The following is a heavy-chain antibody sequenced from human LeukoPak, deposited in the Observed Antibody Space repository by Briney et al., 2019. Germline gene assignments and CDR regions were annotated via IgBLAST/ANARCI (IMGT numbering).Heavy chain of an antibody. D-gene: IGHD2-21*01. CDR2: INHSGST. CDR3: AICRSSILWLPPLNSFWFDP. V-gene: IGHV4-34*01. CDR1: GGSFSGYY. J-gene: IGHJ5*02. Sequence: SETLSLTSADPGGSFSGYYWRWIRQPPRKGLEWIGEINHSGSTNYNPSPTSRATISVDTSNNQSSLNLRSMTSADTAVSYCAICRSSILWLPPLNSFWFDPWGQGTLVTVSS.